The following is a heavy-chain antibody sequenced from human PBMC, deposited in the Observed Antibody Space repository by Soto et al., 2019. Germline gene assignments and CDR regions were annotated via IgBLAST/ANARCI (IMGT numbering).Heavy chain of an antibody. CDR1: GGSISRCSYY. Sequence: ASETRSLTCTVSGGSISRCSYYWGWVRQAPGKGLEWVGGIFYSGSTNYTPSLKSRVTISVDTSKNQFSLKLSSVTAADTAVYYCARGYTSSWYYFDSWGQGTLVTVS. CDR2: IFYSGST. D-gene: IGHD6-13*01. J-gene: IGHJ4*02. CDR3: ARGYTSSWYYFDS. V-gene: IGHV4-39*07.